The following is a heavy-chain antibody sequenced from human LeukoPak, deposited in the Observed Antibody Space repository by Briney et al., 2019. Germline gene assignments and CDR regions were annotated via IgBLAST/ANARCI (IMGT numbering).Heavy chain of an antibody. CDR2: IYYSGST. V-gene: IGHV4-39*01. D-gene: IGHD6-6*01. J-gene: IGHJ4*02. CDR1: GGSISSSSYY. CDR3: ARIIRAARAFDY. Sequence: SETLSLTCTVSGGSISSSSYYWGWIRQPPGKGLEWIGCIYYSGSTYYNPSLKSRVTISVDTSKNQFSLKLSSVTAADTAVYYCARIIRAARAFDYWGQGTLVTVSS.